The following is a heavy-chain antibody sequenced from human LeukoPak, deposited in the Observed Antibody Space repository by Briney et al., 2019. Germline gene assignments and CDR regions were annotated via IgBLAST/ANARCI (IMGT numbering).Heavy chain of an antibody. CDR2: MNPNSGNT. V-gene: IGHV1-8*03. CDR1: GYTFTSYD. J-gene: IGHJ5*02. D-gene: IGHD2-2*01. Sequence: ASVKVSCKASGYTFTSYDINWVRQATGQGLEWLGWMNPNSGNTGYAQKFHGRVTITRNTTISTAYMELSSLRSEDTAVYYCARNLGYCSSTSCYSLDPWGQGTLVTVSS. CDR3: ARNLGYCSSTSCYSLDP.